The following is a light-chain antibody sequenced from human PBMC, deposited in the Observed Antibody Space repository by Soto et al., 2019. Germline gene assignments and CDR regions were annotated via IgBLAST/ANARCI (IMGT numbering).Light chain of an antibody. Sequence: QSALTQPHSVSGSPGESVTISCTGTSSDVGAYNFVSWYQQRPGKAPKLLIYDVTKRPSGVPDRFSGSKSGNTASLTISGLQAEDEADFYCCSYGGSFPYVFGTGTKLTVL. J-gene: IGLJ1*01. V-gene: IGLV2-11*01. CDR2: DVT. CDR3: CSYGGSFPYV. CDR1: SSDVGAYNF.